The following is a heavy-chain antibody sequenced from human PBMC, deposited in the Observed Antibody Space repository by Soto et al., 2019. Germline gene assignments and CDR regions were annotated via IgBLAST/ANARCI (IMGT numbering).Heavy chain of an antibody. D-gene: IGHD1-26*01. J-gene: IGHJ4*02. Sequence: TLSLTCAVSGGSFSGYSWTWIRQAPGKGLEWIGQINHSGSTTYNPSLKSRVTISLATSNNQFSLDLSSVTAADTAVYYCARGLFSENYYSGGWYYFDYWGQGTLVTVTS. CDR1: GGSFSGYS. CDR2: INHSGST. V-gene: IGHV4-34*01. CDR3: ARGLFSENYYSGGWYYFDY.